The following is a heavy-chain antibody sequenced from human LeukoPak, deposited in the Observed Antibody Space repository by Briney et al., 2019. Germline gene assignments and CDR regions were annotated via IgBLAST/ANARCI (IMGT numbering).Heavy chain of an antibody. CDR2: ITDSGNTI. CDR3: ARDVGYSGYGHYFDY. J-gene: IGHJ4*02. Sequence: GGSLRLSCAASGFTFSDYNMNWVRQAPGKGLEWVSYITDSGNTIHYADSVKGRFTISRDNAKNSLYLQMNSLRAEDTALYYCARDVGYSGYGHYFDYWGQGTLVTVSS. V-gene: IGHV3-11*01. D-gene: IGHD5-12*01. CDR1: GFTFSDYN.